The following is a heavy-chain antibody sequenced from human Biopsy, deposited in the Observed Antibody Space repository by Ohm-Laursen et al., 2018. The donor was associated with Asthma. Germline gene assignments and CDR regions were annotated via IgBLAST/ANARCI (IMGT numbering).Heavy chain of an antibody. CDR2: LIPVLGTP. V-gene: IGHV1-69*13. D-gene: IGHD5-12*01. J-gene: IGHJ6*02. Sequence: VKISCKASGDSFSNYAISWVRQAPGQGLEWMGGLIPVLGTPDHAQMFEGRVTITADESTSTAYMELSSLSSEDTAVYYCARGYSGSDRIVYYYSGLDVWGQGTTVTVSS. CDR3: ARGYSGSDRIVYYYSGLDV. CDR1: GDSFSNYA.